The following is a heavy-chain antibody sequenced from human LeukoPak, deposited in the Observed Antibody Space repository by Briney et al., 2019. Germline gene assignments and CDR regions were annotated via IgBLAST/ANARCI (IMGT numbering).Heavy chain of an antibody. CDR3: ARGIRIYYFDY. V-gene: IGHV4-59*08. D-gene: IGHD3-3*02. J-gene: IGHJ4*02. CDR2: IYYSGST. CDR1: GGSISSYY. Sequence: PSETLPLTCTVSGGSISSYYWSWIRQPPGKGLEWIGYIYYSGSTNYNPSLKSRVTISVDTSKNQFSLKLSSVTAADTAVYYCARGIRIYYFDYWGQGTLVTVSS.